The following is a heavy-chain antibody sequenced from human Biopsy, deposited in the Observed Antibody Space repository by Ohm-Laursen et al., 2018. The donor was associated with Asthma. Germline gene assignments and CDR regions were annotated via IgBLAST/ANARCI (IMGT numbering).Heavy chain of an antibody. CDR2: INPSGGST. Sequence: ATVKISCKASGYTFTSYYMHWVRQAPGQGLEWMGIINPSGGSTSYAQKFQGRVTVTRDTSTSTVYMELSSLRSEDTAVYYCARDGPVGAPSDYWGQGTLVTVSS. CDR3: ARDGPVGAPSDY. D-gene: IGHD1-26*01. V-gene: IGHV1-46*01. CDR1: GYTFTSYY. J-gene: IGHJ4*02.